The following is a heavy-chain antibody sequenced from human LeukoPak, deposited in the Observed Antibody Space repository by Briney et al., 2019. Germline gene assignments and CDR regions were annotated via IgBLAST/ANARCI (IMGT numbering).Heavy chain of an antibody. J-gene: IGHJ4*02. Sequence: ASVKVSCKASGYTFNNYAMSWVRQAPGQGLEWIGWINTNTGNPTYAQGFTGRVVFSLDTSVTTTSLQISSLTAEATAVSYFARGGGDWGADFVYWGQGTLVTVSS. CDR1: GYTFNNYA. CDR3: ARGGGDWGADFVY. V-gene: IGHV7-4-1*02. CDR2: INTNTGNP. D-gene: IGHD3-16*01.